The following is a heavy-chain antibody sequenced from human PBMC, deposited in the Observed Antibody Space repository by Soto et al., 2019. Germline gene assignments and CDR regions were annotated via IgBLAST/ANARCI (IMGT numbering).Heavy chain of an antibody. CDR2: INAGNGNT. V-gene: IGHV1-3*01. J-gene: IGHJ4*02. CDR1: GYTFTSYA. CDR3: ARSLLTMVRGVPGFDY. D-gene: IGHD3-10*01. Sequence: ASVKVSCKASGYTFTSYAMHWVRQAPGQRLEWMGWINAGNGNTKYSQKFQGRVTITRDTSASTAYMELSSLRSEDTAVYYCARSLLTMVRGVPGFDYWGQGTLVTVSS.